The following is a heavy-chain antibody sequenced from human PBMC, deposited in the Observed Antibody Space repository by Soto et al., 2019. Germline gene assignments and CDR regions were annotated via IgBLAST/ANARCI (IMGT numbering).Heavy chain of an antibody. CDR2: IFSNDAK. CDR1: GFSLSNARMS. Sequence: SGPTLVNPTETLTLTCTVSGFSLSNARMSVSWIRQPPGKALEWLAHIFSNDAKSYSASLKSRLTISRDTSKSQVVLTMTNVDPVDTATYYCARIRGWGWLGPNDYWGQGTLVTVSS. D-gene: IGHD3-10*01. J-gene: IGHJ4*02. V-gene: IGHV2-26*01. CDR3: ARIRGWGWLGPNDY.